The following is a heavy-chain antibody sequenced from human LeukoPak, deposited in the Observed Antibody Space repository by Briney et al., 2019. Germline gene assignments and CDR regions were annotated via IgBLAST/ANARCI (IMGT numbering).Heavy chain of an antibody. CDR3: ARGGPYGSGSYYKSRPNWFDP. CDR1: GGSISSYY. V-gene: IGHV4-34*01. D-gene: IGHD3-10*01. J-gene: IGHJ5*02. Sequence: PSQTLSLTCTVSGGSISSYYWSWIRQPPGKGLEWIGEINHSGSTNYNPSLKSRVTISVDTSKNQFSLKLSSVTAADTAVYYCARGGPYGSGSYYKSRPNWFDPWGQGTLVTVSS. CDR2: INHSGST.